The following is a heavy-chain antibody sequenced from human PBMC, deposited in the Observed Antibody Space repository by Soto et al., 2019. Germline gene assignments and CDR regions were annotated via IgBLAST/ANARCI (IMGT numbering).Heavy chain of an antibody. Sequence: QVQLQESGPGLVKPSETLSLTCIVSGGSISNYYWSWIRQPPGKGLEWIGYIYYSGSTNYNPSLTWRVPISVDTSKNQCSLKLSSVTAADTAVYCCARHRYSYGVYYFDYWGQGTLVTVSS. CDR3: ARHRYSYGVYYFDY. D-gene: IGHD5-18*01. J-gene: IGHJ4*02. CDR1: GGSISNYY. CDR2: IYYSGST. V-gene: IGHV4-59*08.